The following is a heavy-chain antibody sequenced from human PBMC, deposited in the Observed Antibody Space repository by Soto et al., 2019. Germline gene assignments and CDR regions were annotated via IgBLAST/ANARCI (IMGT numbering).Heavy chain of an antibody. J-gene: IGHJ4*02. D-gene: IGHD3-9*01. V-gene: IGHV4-59*08. Sequence: TSETLSLTCTVSGGSISSYYWSWIRQPPGKGLEWIGYIYYSGSTNYNPSLKSRVTISVDTSKNQFSLNLTSATAADTAIYYCVRTTGHMTGFYYWGQGTLVTVSS. CDR2: IYYSGST. CDR3: VRTTGHMTGFYY. CDR1: GGSISSYY.